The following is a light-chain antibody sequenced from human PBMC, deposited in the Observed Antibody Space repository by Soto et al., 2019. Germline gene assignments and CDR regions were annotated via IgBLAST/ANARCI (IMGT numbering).Light chain of an antibody. V-gene: IGLV1-40*01. Sequence: QSGLTQPPSVSGAPGQRVTISCTGSSSNIGAHYDVPWYQQLPGTAPKLLIYGNSNRPSGVPDRFSGSKSGTSASLAITGLQAEDDADYYCQSYDNSLSVYVFGTGTKVTVL. CDR2: GNS. CDR3: QSYDNSLSVYV. CDR1: SSNIGAHYD. J-gene: IGLJ1*01.